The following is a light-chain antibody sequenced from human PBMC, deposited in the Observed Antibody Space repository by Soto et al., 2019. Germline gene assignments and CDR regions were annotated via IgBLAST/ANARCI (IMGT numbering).Light chain of an antibody. CDR2: DVS. J-gene: IGKJ5*01. V-gene: IGKV3-15*01. Sequence: EIVMTQSPATLSVSPGDRATLSCRASQSVSSNLAWYQQKPGQAPRLLIYDVSTRAPGIPARFSGSGSGTEFTLTIISLQYEDVAVYYCQQYKNWPPITFGQGTRLEIK. CDR3: QQYKNWPPIT. CDR1: QSVSSN.